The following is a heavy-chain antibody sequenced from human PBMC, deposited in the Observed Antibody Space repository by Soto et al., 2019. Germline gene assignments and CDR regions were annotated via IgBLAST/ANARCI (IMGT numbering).Heavy chain of an antibody. D-gene: IGHD3-10*01. CDR2: IYYSGST. CDR1: GCSISSYY. J-gene: IGHJ5*02. V-gene: IGHV4-39*01. Sequence: SETLSLTCTVSGCSISSYYWGWIRQPPGKGLEWIGSIYYSGSTYYNPSLKSRVTISVDTSKNQFSLKLSSVTAADTAVYYCARHQLLWFGEDGFMYPRQRYNWFDPWGQGTLVTVSS. CDR3: ARHQLLWFGEDGFMYPRQRYNWFDP.